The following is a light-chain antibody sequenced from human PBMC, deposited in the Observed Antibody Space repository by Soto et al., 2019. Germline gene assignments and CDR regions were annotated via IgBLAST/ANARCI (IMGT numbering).Light chain of an antibody. CDR1: QSISTTY. CDR3: LQYSSSSWT. CDR2: GAS. Sequence: EIVLTQSPGTLSLSPGEGATLSGRASQSISTTYLARYQQKPGQAPRLLIYGASSRATGIPDRFSGSGSETDFTLTISRLEPEAFEVYYCLQYSSSSWTFGQGTKVEIK. V-gene: IGKV3-20*01. J-gene: IGKJ1*01.